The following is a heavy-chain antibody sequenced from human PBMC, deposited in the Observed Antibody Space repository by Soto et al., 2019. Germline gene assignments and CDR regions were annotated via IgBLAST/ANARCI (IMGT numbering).Heavy chain of an antibody. V-gene: IGHV4-30-4*01. J-gene: IGHJ5*02. CDR1: GGSFSGYY. Sequence: SETLSLTCAVYGGSFSGYYWSWIRQPPGKGLEWIGYIYYSGSTYYNPSLKSRVTISVDTSKNQFSLKLSSVTAADTAVYYCARDGPAGYCSSTSCYKYNWFDPWGQGTLVTVS. CDR2: IYYSGST. D-gene: IGHD2-2*01. CDR3: ARDGPAGYCSSTSCYKYNWFDP.